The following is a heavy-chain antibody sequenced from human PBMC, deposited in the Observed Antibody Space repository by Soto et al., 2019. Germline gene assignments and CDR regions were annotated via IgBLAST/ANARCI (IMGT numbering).Heavy chain of an antibody. D-gene: IGHD1-1*01. Sequence: QVQLVQSGTEVREPGASVRVSCKASGYTFRNYDINWVRQAPGQGLEWMGWMNPKSGNTGSALKFQGRITMTRDNSITTAYMELSSLTSEDTAVYFCAREPTGPAKYLDSWGQGTLVTVSS. CDR2: MNPKSGNT. CDR3: AREPTGPAKYLDS. CDR1: GYTFRNYD. J-gene: IGHJ4*02. V-gene: IGHV1-8*01.